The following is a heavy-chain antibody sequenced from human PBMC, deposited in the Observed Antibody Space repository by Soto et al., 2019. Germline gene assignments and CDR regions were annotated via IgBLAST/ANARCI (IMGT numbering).Heavy chain of an antibody. D-gene: IGHD3-10*01. CDR2: IGTAGDT. J-gene: IGHJ4*02. CDR3: ARGLYYYGSGSYAGGVYYFDY. CDR1: GFTFSSYD. V-gene: IGHV3-13*01. Sequence: GGSLRLSCAASGFTFSSYDMHWVRQATGKGLEWVSAIGTAGDTYYPGSVKGRFTISRENAKNSLYLQMNSLGAGDTAVYYCARGLYYYGSGSYAGGVYYFDYWGQGTLVTVSS.